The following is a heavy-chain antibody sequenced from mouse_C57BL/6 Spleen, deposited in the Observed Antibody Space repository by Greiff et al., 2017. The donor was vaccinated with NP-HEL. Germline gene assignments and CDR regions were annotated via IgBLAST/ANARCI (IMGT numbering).Heavy chain of an antibody. D-gene: IGHD1-1*01. CDR1: GYAFSSSW. Sequence: LQESGPELVKPGASVKISCKASGYAFSSSWMNWVKQRPGKGLEWIGRIYPGDGDTNYNGKFKGKATLTADKSSSTAYMQLSSLTSEDSAVYFCARGGSSLYYFDYWGQGTTLTVSS. J-gene: IGHJ2*01. V-gene: IGHV1-82*01. CDR2: IYPGDGDT. CDR3: ARGGSSLYYFDY.